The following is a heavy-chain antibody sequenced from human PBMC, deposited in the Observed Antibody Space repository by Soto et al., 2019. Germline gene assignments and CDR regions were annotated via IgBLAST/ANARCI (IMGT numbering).Heavy chain of an antibody. CDR3: AASITMVGGVIIMNSGMDV. D-gene: IGHD3-10*01. J-gene: IGHJ6*02. CDR1: GGSISSYY. Sequence: SETLSLTWTVSGGSISSYYWSWVRQPAGKGLEWIGRIHTSGSNNYNPSLKSRVTMSVDTSKNQFSLKLSSVTAADTAVYYCAASITMVGGVIIMNSGMDVSGPGTTVTLSS. CDR2: IHTSGSN. V-gene: IGHV4-4*07.